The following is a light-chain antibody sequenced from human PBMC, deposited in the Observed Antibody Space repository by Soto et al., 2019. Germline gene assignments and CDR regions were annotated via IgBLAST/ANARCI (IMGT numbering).Light chain of an antibody. CDR2: GAA. V-gene: IGKV3-20*01. J-gene: IGKJ1*01. CDR1: QSASSRY. CDR3: QQHGSSPWT. Sequence: EIVLTQSPGTLSLSPGERATLSCRAVQSASSRYLAWYQQKPGQAPRLLIYGAASRATGIPDRFSGTGSGTDFTLTISRLEPEDFAVYYCQQHGSSPWTFGQGTKVEIK.